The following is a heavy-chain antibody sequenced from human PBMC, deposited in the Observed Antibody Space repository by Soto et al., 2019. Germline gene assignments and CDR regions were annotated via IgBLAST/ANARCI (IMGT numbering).Heavy chain of an antibody. J-gene: IGHJ6*02. Sequence: QVQLVQSGAEVKKPGSSVKVSCKASGGTFSSYAISWVRQAPGQGLEWMGGIIPIFGTANYAQKFQGRVTITADESTSTAYMELSSLRSEDTAVYYCARDDDYGVYGHAAEHYYYYGMDVWGQGTTVTVSS. D-gene: IGHD4-17*01. V-gene: IGHV1-69*01. CDR1: GGTFSSYA. CDR2: IIPIFGTA. CDR3: ARDDDYGVYGHAAEHYYYYGMDV.